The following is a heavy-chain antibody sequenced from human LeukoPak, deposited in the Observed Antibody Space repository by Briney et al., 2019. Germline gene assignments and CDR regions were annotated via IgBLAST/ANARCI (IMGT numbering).Heavy chain of an antibody. J-gene: IGHJ3*02. D-gene: IGHD7-27*01. CDR1: GDSICSGNYY. Sequence: SQTLSLXCTVSGDSICSGNYYCTSSRQPAGKVLEWIGRIYTSGNTNNNPSRKSQVTMTMDTSRNQFSLDLTSGTAAEMAVYYCARDRAGVSFDIWGQGTMVTVSS. CDR3: ARDRAGVSFDI. V-gene: IGHV4-61*02. CDR2: IYTSGNT.